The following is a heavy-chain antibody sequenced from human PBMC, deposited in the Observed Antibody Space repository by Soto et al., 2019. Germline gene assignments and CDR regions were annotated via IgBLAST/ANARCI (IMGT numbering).Heavy chain of an antibody. CDR3: VKDLAHMADH. CDR2: ILYDGTKT. Sequence: GSLRLSCDASGFTFNSYGMYWVRQAPGKGLEWVSHILYDGTKTYYADSVQGRFTISRDNSRNTLYLQMDRMRLEDTAVYFCVKDLAHMADHWGQGTLVTVSS. CDR1: GFTFNSYG. V-gene: IGHV3-30*18. J-gene: IGHJ4*02.